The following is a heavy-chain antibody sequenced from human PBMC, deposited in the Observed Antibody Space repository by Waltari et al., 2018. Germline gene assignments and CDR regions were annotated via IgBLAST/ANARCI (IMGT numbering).Heavy chain of an antibody. CDR1: GFPFTSSA. CDR3: AADGDYYYDSSGFGY. Sequence: QMQLVQSGPEVKKPGTSVKVSCKASGFPFTSSAMQWVRQARGPRLEWIGWIVVGSGNTNYAQKFQERVTITRDMSTSTAYMELSSLRSEDTAVYYCAADGDYYYDSSGFGYWGQGTLVTVSS. D-gene: IGHD3-22*01. CDR2: IVVGSGNT. J-gene: IGHJ4*02. V-gene: IGHV1-58*02.